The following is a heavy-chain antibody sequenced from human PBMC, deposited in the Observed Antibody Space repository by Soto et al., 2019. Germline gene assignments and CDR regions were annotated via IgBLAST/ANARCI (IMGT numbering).Heavy chain of an antibody. CDR3: ARAAWLLSLDY. Sequence: QVQLQESGPGLVKPSETLSLTCTVSNGSISHYYWTWIRQPPGKGLQWIGYIHYSGSTYYNPSLKRRVTISVDTSKNQFSLKLSSVTVADTAVYYCARAAWLLSLDYWGQGTLVTVSS. CDR2: IHYSGST. D-gene: IGHD3-9*01. CDR1: NGSISHYY. J-gene: IGHJ4*02. V-gene: IGHV4-59*13.